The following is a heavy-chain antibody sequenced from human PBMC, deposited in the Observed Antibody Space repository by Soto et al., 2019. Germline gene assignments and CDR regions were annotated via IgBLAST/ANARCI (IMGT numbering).Heavy chain of an antibody. V-gene: IGHV3-7*03. J-gene: IGHJ4*02. CDR3: VRELGLAY. CDR2: INKDGSQK. Sequence: LRLSCAASGFTLSNYWMTWVRQAPGKGLEWVANINKDGSQKNYVDSVKGRFTIARDNGQNSLSLQIDSLRVEDTAVYYCVRELGLAYWGQGALVTVSS. CDR1: GFTLSNYW. D-gene: IGHD7-27*01.